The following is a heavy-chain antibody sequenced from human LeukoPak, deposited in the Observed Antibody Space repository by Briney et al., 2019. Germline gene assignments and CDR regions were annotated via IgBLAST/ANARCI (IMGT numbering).Heavy chain of an antibody. Sequence: GGSLRLSCAASGFTFSSYSRNWVRQARGKGLESLANIKQDGSEKYSVDSVKGRFTISRANAKKSLYLQMNSLRGEDTAVYYCARDRVYYYDSSGYYPFDYWGQGTLVTVSS. D-gene: IGHD3-22*01. J-gene: IGHJ4*02. V-gene: IGHV3-7*01. CDR1: GFTFSSYS. CDR3: ARDRVYYYDSSGYYPFDY. CDR2: IKQDGSEK.